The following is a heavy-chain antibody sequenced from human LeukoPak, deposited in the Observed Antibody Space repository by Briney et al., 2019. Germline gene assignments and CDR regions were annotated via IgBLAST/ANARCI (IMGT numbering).Heavy chain of an antibody. D-gene: IGHD3-3*01. Sequence: GVSLRLSCAASGFTFSSYAMSWVRQAPGKGLEWVSAISGSGGSTYYADSVKGRFTISRDNSKNTLYLQMNSLRAEDTAVYYCAKDHDFWSGIFDYWGQGTLVTVSS. CDR1: GFTFSSYA. CDR2: ISGSGGST. J-gene: IGHJ4*02. V-gene: IGHV3-23*01. CDR3: AKDHDFWSGIFDY.